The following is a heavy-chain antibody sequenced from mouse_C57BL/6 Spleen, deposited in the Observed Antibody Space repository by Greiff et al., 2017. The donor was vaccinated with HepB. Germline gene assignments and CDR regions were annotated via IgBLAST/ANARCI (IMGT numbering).Heavy chain of an antibody. CDR3: AREGLRGYFDV. CDR1: GYAFTNYL. Sequence: VQLQQSGAELVRPGTSVKVSCKASGYAFTNYLIEWVKQRPGQGLEWIGVINPGSGGTNYNEKFKGKATLTADKSSSTAYMQLSSLTSEDSAVYFCAREGLRGYFDVWGTGTTVTVSS. V-gene: IGHV1-54*01. J-gene: IGHJ1*03. CDR2: INPGSGGT. D-gene: IGHD3-1*01.